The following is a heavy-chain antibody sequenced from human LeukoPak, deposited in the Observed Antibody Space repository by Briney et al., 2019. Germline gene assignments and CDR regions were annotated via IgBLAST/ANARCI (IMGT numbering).Heavy chain of an antibody. D-gene: IGHD3-10*01. CDR2: IYYSGST. CDR1: GGSISSYY. V-gene: IGHV4-59*01. J-gene: IGHJ4*02. CDR3: ARDARGSRSYNY. Sequence: SETLSLTCTVSGGSISSYYWSWIRQPPGKGLEWIGYIYYSGSTSYNPSLESRVTMSMDTSKSQFSLKLNSVTAADTAVYYCARDARGSRSYNYWGQGTLVTVSS.